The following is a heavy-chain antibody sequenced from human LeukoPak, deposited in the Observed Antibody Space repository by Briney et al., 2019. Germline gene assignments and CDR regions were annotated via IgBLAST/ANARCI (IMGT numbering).Heavy chain of an antibody. Sequence: PSETLSLTCTVSGGSISSYYWSWIRQPPGKGLEWIGYIYYSGSTNYNPSLKSRVTISVDTSKNQFSLKLSSVTAADTAVYYCARGGSMVRGRNWFDPWGQGTLVTVSS. CDR1: GGSISSYY. CDR3: ARGGSMVRGRNWFDP. D-gene: IGHD3-10*01. CDR2: IYYSGST. J-gene: IGHJ5*02. V-gene: IGHV4-59*12.